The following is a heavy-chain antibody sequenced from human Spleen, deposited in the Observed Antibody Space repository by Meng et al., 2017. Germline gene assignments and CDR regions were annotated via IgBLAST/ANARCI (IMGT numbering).Heavy chain of an antibody. CDR1: GYTFTSYG. J-gene: IGHJ4*02. CDR2: ISAYNGNT. Sequence: ASVKVSCKASGYTFTSYGISWVRQAPGQGLEWMGWISAYNGNTNYARNLQGRVTMTTDTSTSTAYMELRSLRSDDTAVYYCARDASYYHGSASEYWGQGSLVTVSS. CDR3: ARDASYYHGSASEY. V-gene: IGHV1-18*01. D-gene: IGHD3-10*01.